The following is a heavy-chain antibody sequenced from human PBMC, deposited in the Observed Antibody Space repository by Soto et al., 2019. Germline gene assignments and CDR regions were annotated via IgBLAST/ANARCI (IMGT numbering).Heavy chain of an antibody. CDR2: ISYDGSNK. V-gene: IGHV3-30*18. CDR1: GFTFSSYG. CDR3: AKGIYTIFGPDY. D-gene: IGHD3-3*01. J-gene: IGHJ4*02. Sequence: TGGSLRLSCAASGFTFSSYGMHWVRQAPGKGLEWVAVISYDGSNKYYADSVKGRFTISRDNSKNTLYLQMNSLRAEDTAVYYCAKGIYTIFGPDYWGQGTLVTVSS.